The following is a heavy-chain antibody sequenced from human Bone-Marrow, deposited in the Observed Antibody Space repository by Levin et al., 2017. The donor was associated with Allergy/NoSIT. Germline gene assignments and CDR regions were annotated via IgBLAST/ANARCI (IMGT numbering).Heavy chain of an antibody. D-gene: IGHD6-13*01. J-gene: IGHJ4*02. CDR2: ISGSGGST. Sequence: RAGGSLRLSCAASGFTFSSYAMSWVRQAPGKGLEWVSAISGSGGSTYYADSVKGRFTISRDNSKNTLYLQMNSLRAEDTAVYYCAKDYSSSWYYFDYWGQGTLVTVSS. CDR1: GFTFSSYA. V-gene: IGHV3-23*01. CDR3: AKDYSSSWYYFDY.